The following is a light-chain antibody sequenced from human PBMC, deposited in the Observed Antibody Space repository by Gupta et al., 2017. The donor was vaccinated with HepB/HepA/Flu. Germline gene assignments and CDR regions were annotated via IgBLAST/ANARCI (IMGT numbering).Light chain of an antibody. CDR1: QSVLYSSNNKNY. CDR3: QQYYGSPKS. CDR2: WAS. J-gene: IGKJ1*01. Sequence: DIVMTQSPDSLAVSLGERATINCKSSQSVLYSSNNKNYLAWYQQKPGQPPKLLINWASTRESGVPDRFNGSGSGTDFALTISSLQAEDVAIYYCQQYYGSPKSFGQGTKVEIK. V-gene: IGKV4-1*01.